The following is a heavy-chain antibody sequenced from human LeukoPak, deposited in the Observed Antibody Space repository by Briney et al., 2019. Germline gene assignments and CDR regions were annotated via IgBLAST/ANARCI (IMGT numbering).Heavy chain of an antibody. J-gene: IGHJ4*02. D-gene: IGHD3-10*01. CDR1: GFGLSVLS. CDR2: IRPETGEP. CDR3: STDSVRSYFYFDF. Sequence: GASVKVSCKISGFGLSVLSIHWMRQAPGKGLEWVGGIRPETGEPIFAQKFRGRVTITEDTFTDTGYLELRGLTSEDTAVYYCSTDSVRSYFYFDFWGQGTLVTVSS. V-gene: IGHV1-24*01.